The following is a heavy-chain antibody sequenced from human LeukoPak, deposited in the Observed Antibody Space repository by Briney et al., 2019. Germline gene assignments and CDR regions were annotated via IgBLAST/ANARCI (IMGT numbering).Heavy chain of an antibody. J-gene: IGHJ4*02. Sequence: GGSLRLSCAASGFTFSSYSMNWVRQAPGKGLEWVSYISSSSSTIYYADSVKGRFTISRDNAKNSLYLQMNCLRDEDTAVYYCARDVTYDILTGYSTASPFDYWGQGTLVTVSS. CDR3: ARDVTYDILTGYSTASPFDY. CDR1: GFTFSSYS. V-gene: IGHV3-48*02. D-gene: IGHD3-9*01. CDR2: ISSSSSTI.